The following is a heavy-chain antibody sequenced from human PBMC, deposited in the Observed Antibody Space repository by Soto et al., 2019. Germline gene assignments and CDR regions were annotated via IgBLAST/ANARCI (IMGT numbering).Heavy chain of an antibody. CDR3: ARDGPYGSGSYRVKTYYYYYYGMDV. Sequence: PGGSLRLSCAAPGFTFSSYWMHWVRQAPGKGLVWVSRINSDGSSTSYADSVKGRFTISRDNAKNTLYLQMNSLRAEDTAVYYCARDGPYGSGSYRVKTYYYYYYGMDVWGQGTTVTVS. CDR2: INSDGSST. D-gene: IGHD3-10*01. CDR1: GFTFSSYW. V-gene: IGHV3-74*01. J-gene: IGHJ6*02.